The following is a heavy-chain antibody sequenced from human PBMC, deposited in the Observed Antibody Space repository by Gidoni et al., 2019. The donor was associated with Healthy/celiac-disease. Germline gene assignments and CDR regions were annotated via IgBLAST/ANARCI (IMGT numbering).Heavy chain of an antibody. CDR2: ISGSGGST. Sequence: EVQLLESGGGLVPPGGSLRLSCAASGFPFRRSAMSWVRQAPGKGLEWVSAISGSGGSTYYADSVKGRFTSSRDYSKNTLSLQMNRLRAEDTAVYYCAKTLGYCSRTSCYAFDYWGQGTLVTVSS. CDR1: GFPFRRSA. J-gene: IGHJ4*02. D-gene: IGHD2-2*01. CDR3: AKTLGYCSRTSCYAFDY. V-gene: IGHV3-23*01.